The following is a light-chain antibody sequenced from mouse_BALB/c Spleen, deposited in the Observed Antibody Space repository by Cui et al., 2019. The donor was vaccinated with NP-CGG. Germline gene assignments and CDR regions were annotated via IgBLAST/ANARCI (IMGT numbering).Light chain of an antibody. CDR3: ALWYSSHWV. J-gene: IGLJ1*01. V-gene: IGLV1*01. Sequence: QAVVTQESALTTSPGETVTLTCRSSTGAVTTSNYANWVQEKPDHLFTGLIGGTNNRAPGVPARFSGSLIGGKAALTITGTQTEDEAIYFCALWYSSHWVFGGGTKLTVL. CDR2: GTN. CDR1: TGAVTTSNY.